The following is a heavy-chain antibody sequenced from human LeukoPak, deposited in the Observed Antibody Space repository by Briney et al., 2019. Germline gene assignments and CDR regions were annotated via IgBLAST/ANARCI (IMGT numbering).Heavy chain of an antibody. CDR3: ARDLGTNDAFDV. Sequence: AGGSLRLSCAASGFMFSSYSMNWVRQAPGKGLEWVSLIYSGGGTYYAHSVKGRFTISRDNSKNTVYLQMNSLRAEDTALYYCARDLGTNDAFDVWGQGTMLTVSS. CDR1: GFMFSSYS. D-gene: IGHD7-27*01. V-gene: IGHV3-53*01. CDR2: IYSGGGT. J-gene: IGHJ3*01.